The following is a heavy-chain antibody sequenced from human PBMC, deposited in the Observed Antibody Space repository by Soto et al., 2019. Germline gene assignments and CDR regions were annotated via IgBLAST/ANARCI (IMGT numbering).Heavy chain of an antibody. CDR2: INSDGSST. D-gene: IGHD1-26*01. J-gene: IGHJ2*01. V-gene: IGHV3-74*01. Sequence: EVQLVESGGGLVQPGGSLRLSCAASGFTFSSYWMHWVRQAPGKGLVWVSRINSDGSSTSYADSVKGRFTISRDNSKNTLYLQMTSLRAEDTAVYSCTTGGCLTWYFDLWGRGTMVTVSS. CDR1: GFTFSSYW. CDR3: TTGGCLTWYFDL.